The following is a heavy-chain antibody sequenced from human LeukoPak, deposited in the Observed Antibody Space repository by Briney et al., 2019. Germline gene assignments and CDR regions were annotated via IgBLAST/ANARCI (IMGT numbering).Heavy chain of an antibody. D-gene: IGHD3-22*01. V-gene: IGHV1-69*05. CDR3: ASYLSDYYDSSFDAFDI. J-gene: IGHJ3*02. CDR2: IIPIFGTA. Sequence: APGQXLXWMGGIIPIFGTANYAQKFQGRVTITTDESTSTAYMELSSLRSEDTAVYYSASYLSDYYDSSFDAFDIRGQGTMVTVSS.